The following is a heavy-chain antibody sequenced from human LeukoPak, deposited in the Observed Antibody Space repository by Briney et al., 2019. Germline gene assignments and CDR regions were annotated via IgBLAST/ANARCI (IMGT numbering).Heavy chain of an antibody. D-gene: IGHD3-3*01. CDR2: ISGSGGST. CDR3: AKGLDFWSGYYLFDY. J-gene: IGHJ4*02. CDR1: GFTFSSYA. Sequence: GGSLRLSCAASGFTFSSYAMSWVRQAPGKGLDWVSAISGSGGSTYYADSVKRRFTISRDNSKNTLYLQMNSLRAEDTAVYYCAKGLDFWSGYYLFDYWGQGTLVTVSS. V-gene: IGHV3-23*01.